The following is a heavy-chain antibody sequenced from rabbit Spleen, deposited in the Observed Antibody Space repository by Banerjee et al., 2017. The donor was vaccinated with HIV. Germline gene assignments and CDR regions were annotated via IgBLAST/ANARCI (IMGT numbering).Heavy chain of an antibody. V-gene: IGHV1S8*01. D-gene: IGHD1-1*01. Sequence: QEQLVESGGGLVQPGGSLQLSCKASGFDFSSYGVSWVRQAPGKGLEWIGYIDPIFGTTYYASWVNGRFTISNDNAQNTVDLQIDSLTAADTATYFCAREDVGGSVSLWGQGTLVTVS. CDR2: IDPIFGTT. CDR1: GFDFSSYG. CDR3: AREDVGGSVSL. J-gene: IGHJ4*01.